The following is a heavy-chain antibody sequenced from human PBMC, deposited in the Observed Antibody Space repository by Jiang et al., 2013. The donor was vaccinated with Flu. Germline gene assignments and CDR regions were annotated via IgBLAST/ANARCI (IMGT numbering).Heavy chain of an antibody. CDR1: GGSISSYY. V-gene: IGHV4-59*01. J-gene: IGHJ4*02. Sequence: LLKPSETLSLTCTVSGGSISSYYWSWIRQPPGKGLEWIGYIYYSGSTNYNPSLKSRVTISVDTSKNQFSLKLSSVTAADTAVYYCAREVDASLDYWGQGTRGHRLL. CDR3: AREVDASLDY. CDR2: IYYSGST. D-gene: IGHD2-15*01.